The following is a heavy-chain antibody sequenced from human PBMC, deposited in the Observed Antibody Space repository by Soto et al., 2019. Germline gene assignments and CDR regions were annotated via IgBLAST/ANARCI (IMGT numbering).Heavy chain of an antibody. Sequence: PVESLSIWCKGPGYSFTSYWLIWVLQMPGKGLEWMGRIDPSDSYANYSPSFQGHVTISADTSISTAYLQWSSLKASDSAIYYCARGYSSGWYEDYWGQGTMVTVSS. J-gene: IGHJ4*02. V-gene: IGHV5-10-1*01. CDR3: ARGYSSGWYEDY. CDR1: GYSFTSYW. D-gene: IGHD6-19*01. CDR2: IDPSDSYA.